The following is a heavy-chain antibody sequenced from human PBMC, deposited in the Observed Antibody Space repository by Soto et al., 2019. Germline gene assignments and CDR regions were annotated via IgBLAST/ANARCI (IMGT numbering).Heavy chain of an antibody. Sequence: QVQLVQSGAEVKKPGASVKVSCKASGYTFTSYGISWVRQAPGQGLEWMGWISAYNGNTNYAQKLQGRVTMTTDTSTSTAYMELRSLRSDDTAVYYCARDNSDPFYYYYGMDVWGQGTTVTVSS. J-gene: IGHJ6*02. D-gene: IGHD5-18*01. CDR3: ARDNSDPFYYYYGMDV. CDR1: GYTFTSYG. CDR2: ISAYNGNT. V-gene: IGHV1-18*01.